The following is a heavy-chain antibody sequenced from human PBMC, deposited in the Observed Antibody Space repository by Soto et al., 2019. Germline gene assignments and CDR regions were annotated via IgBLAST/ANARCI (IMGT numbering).Heavy chain of an antibody. Sequence: QGQLVQSVAEVKKPGASLKVSCKASGYTFTSYGISWVRQAPGQGLEWMGWISAYNGNTNYAPNLQGRGTITTDTSTSTAYMELRSLRSDDAAVYYCARDLIGRVDMEAWSGELLYPGCYYYGMDDLGQGTTVTVAS. CDR3: ARDLIGRVDMEAWSGELLYPGCYYYGMDD. J-gene: IGHJ6*02. V-gene: IGHV1-18*01. CDR1: GYTFTSYG. CDR2: ISAYNGNT. D-gene: IGHD3-10*01.